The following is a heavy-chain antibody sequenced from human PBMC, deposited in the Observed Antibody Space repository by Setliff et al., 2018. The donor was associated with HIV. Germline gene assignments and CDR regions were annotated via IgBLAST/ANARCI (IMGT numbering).Heavy chain of an antibody. CDR3: ARSAYCGGDCYSFWDY. Sequence: GASVKVSCKASGYTFRSYAMHWVRQAPGQRLEWMGWINAGNGNTKYSQKFQGRVTITRETSASIAYMELSSLRSEDTAVYYCARSAYCGGDCYSFWDYWGQGTLVTVSS. CDR2: INAGNGNT. D-gene: IGHD2-21*01. J-gene: IGHJ4*02. CDR1: GYTFRSYA. V-gene: IGHV1-3*01.